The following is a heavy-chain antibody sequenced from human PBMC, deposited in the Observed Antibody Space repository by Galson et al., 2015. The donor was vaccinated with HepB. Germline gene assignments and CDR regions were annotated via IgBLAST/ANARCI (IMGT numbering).Heavy chain of an antibody. D-gene: IGHD6-6*01. J-gene: IGHJ6*03. CDR3: ARDGKRAARSAFSYYYMDG. V-gene: IGHV4-61*02. Sequence: TLSLTCTVSGGSIRSGSYYWNWIRQPAGKGLEWIGRFYTSGTTDYSPSLKSRVTMSVDTSKNQFSLKLSSVTAADTAVYYCARDGKRAARSAFSYYYMDGWGTGTTVTVSS. CDR2: FYTSGTT. CDR1: GGSIRSGSYY.